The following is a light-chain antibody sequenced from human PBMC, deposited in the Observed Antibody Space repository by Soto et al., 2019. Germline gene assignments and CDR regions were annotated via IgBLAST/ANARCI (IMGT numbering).Light chain of an antibody. CDR3: QQYSNWPLLS. CDR1: QSVSSN. Sequence: EIGMTQSPATLSVSPGERATLSCRASQSVSSNLAWYQQKPGQAPRLLIYGASTRAIGIPARFSGSGFGTEFTLTISSLQSEDFVVYYCQQYSNWPLLSFGGGTKVDI. V-gene: IGKV3-15*01. J-gene: IGKJ4*01. CDR2: GAS.